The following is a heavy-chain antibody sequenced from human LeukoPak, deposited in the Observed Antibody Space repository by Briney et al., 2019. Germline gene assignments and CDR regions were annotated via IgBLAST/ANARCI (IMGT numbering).Heavy chain of an antibody. V-gene: IGHV3-13*01. CDR1: GFTFSSYD. Sequence: RPGGSLRLSCAASGFTFSSYDMHWVRQATGKGLEWVSAIGTAGDTYYPGSVKGRFTISRENAKNSLYLQMNSLRAGDTAVYYCARPSVPAANGGGWFDPWGQGTLVTVSS. CDR3: ARPSVPAANGGGWFDP. D-gene: IGHD2-2*01. CDR2: IGTAGDT. J-gene: IGHJ5*02.